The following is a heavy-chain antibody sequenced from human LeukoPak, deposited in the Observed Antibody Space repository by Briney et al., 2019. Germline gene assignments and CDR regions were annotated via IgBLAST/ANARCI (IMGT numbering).Heavy chain of an antibody. CDR2: IIPIFGTA. Sequence: SVKVSCKASGGTFSSYAISWVRQAPGQGLEWMGGIIPIFGTANYAQKFQGRVTMTRNTSISTAYMELSSLRSEDTAVYYCARDRSGGWYGDYWGQGTLVTVSS. J-gene: IGHJ4*02. CDR3: ARDRSGGWYGDY. D-gene: IGHD6-19*01. V-gene: IGHV1-69*05. CDR1: GGTFSSYA.